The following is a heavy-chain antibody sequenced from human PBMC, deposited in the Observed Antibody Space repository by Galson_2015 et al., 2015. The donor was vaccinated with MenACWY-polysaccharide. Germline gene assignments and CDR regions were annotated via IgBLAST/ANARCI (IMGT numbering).Heavy chain of an antibody. Sequence: PALVNPTQALTLTCTFSGFSLDTTKMRVSWIRQPPGKALEWLARLDWDDDKYYPTSLKTRLTISKDTSKNQVVLTMTNMDPVDTATYYCVRESGSYYQMDYWGQGTLVTVSS. CDR1: GFSLDTTKMR. CDR2: LDWDDDK. D-gene: IGHD1-26*01. V-gene: IGHV2-70*04. J-gene: IGHJ4*02. CDR3: VRESGSYYQMDY.